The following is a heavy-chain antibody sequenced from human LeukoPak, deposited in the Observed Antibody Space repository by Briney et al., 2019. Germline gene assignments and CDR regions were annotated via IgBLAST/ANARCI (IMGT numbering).Heavy chain of an antibody. J-gene: IGHJ5*02. CDR3: TTRYKAAGKGSSGWFDP. V-gene: IGHV3-15*01. D-gene: IGHD6-13*01. CDR1: GFTFSNAW. CDR2: IKSKTDGGTT. Sequence: GGSLRLSCAASGFTFSNAWMSWVRQAPGKGLEWVGRIKSKTDGGTTDCAAPVKGRFTISRDDSKNTLYLQMNSLKTEDTAVYYCTTRYKAAGKGSSGWFDPWGQGTLVTVSS.